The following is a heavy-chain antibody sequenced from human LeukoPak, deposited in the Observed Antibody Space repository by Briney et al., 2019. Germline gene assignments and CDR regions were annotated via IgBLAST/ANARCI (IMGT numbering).Heavy chain of an antibody. CDR1: GGSISTYY. J-gene: IGHJ4*02. CDR2: IYYSGST. D-gene: IGHD6-19*01. Sequence: SETLSLTCTVSGGSISTYYWSWIRQPPGKGLEWVGYIYYSGSTNYNPSLKSRVTISIDTSKNQFSLNLSSVTAADTAVYYCARSERYSSGWYFYFDYWGQGTLVTVSS. V-gene: IGHV4-59*01. CDR3: ARSERYSSGWYFYFDY.